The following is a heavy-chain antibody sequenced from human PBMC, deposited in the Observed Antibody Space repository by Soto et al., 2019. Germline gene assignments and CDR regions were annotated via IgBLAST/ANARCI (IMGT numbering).Heavy chain of an antibody. CDR2: IKQDGSEK. Sequence: GGSLRLSCAASGFTFSSYWMSWVRQAPGKGLEWVANIKQDGSEKYYVDSVKGRFTISRDNAKNSLYLQMNSLRAEDTAVYYCASKGVSGADYYYMDVWGKGTTVTVSS. D-gene: IGHD1-26*01. CDR1: GFTFSSYW. CDR3: ASKGVSGADYYYMDV. J-gene: IGHJ6*03. V-gene: IGHV3-7*01.